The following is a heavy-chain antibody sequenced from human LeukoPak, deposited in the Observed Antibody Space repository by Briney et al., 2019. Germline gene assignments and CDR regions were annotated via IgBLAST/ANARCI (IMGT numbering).Heavy chain of an antibody. CDR1: GGSFSGYY. D-gene: IGHD3-3*01. Sequence: SETLSLTCAVYGGSFSGYYWSWIRQPPGKGLEWIGYIYYSGSTNYNPSLKSRVTISVDTSKNQFSLKLSSVTAADTAVYYCARGPNPYDFWSGYRSTYFDYWGQGTLVTVSS. J-gene: IGHJ4*02. CDR3: ARGPNPYDFWSGYRSTYFDY. V-gene: IGHV4-59*01. CDR2: IYYSGST.